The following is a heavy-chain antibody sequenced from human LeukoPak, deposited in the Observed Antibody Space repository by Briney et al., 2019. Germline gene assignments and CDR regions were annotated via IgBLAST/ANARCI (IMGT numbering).Heavy chain of an antibody. CDR3: ARGWDYYMDV. V-gene: IGHV4-39*07. CDR1: GGSISSSSYY. J-gene: IGHJ6*03. D-gene: IGHD1-26*01. CDR2: IYYSGST. Sequence: SETLSLTCTVSGGSISSSSYYWGWIRQPPGKGLEWIGSIYYSGSTYYNLSLKSRVTISADTSKNQFSLKLSSVTAADTAVYYCARGWDYYMDVWGKGTTATVSS.